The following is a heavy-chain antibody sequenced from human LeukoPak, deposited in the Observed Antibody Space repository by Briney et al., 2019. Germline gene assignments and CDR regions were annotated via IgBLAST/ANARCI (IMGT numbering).Heavy chain of an antibody. CDR3: ARDSHYYDSSGNGVAFDI. J-gene: IGHJ3*02. CDR1: DYTFTNYG. D-gene: IGHD3-22*01. V-gene: IGHV1-18*01. Sequence: ASVKVSCKASDYTFTNYGITWVRQAPGQGLEWMGWISAYNGNTNYAQELQGRVTMTTDTSTSTAYMELRSLRSDDTAVYYCARDSHYYDSSGNGVAFDIWGQGTMVTVSS. CDR2: ISAYNGNT.